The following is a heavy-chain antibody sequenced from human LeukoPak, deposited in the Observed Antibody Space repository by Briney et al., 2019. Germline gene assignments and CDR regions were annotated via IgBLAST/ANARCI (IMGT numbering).Heavy chain of an antibody. D-gene: IGHD2-21*01. J-gene: IGHJ5*02. CDR3: ASLVSLYSWFDP. V-gene: IGHV4-59*01. CDR2: IFYSGNT. CDR1: GGSISSYY. Sequence: ASETLSLTCTVSGGSISSYYWNWIRQPPGKGLEWIGYIFYSGNTNYNPSLKSRVTISLDTSKNQFSLKLSSVTAADTAVYYCASLVSLYSWFDPWGQGTLVTVSS.